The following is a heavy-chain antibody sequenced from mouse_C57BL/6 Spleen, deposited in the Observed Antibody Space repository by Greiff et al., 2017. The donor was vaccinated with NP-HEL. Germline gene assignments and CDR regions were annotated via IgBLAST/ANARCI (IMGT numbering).Heavy chain of an antibody. V-gene: IGHV5-4*03. CDR1: GFTFSSYA. Sequence: EVKLEESGGGLVKPGGSLKLSCAASGFTFSSYAMSWVRQTPEKRLEWVATISDGGSYTYYPDNVKGRFTISRDNAKNNLYLQMSHLKSEDTAMYYCARAYYYGSSYEGYFDYWGQGTTLTVSS. CDR3: ARAYYYGSSYEGYFDY. D-gene: IGHD1-1*01. CDR2: ISDGGSYT. J-gene: IGHJ2*01.